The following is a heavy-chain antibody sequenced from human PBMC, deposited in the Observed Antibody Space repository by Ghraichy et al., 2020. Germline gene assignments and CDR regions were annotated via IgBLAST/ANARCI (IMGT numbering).Heavy chain of an antibody. Sequence: ASVKVSCKASGYTFTSYGISWVRQAPGQGLEWMGWISAYNGNTNYAQKLQGRVTMTTDTSTSTAYMELRSLRSDDTAVYYCARDEGLLWFGELLPSRNFDYWGQGTLVTVSS. CDR2: ISAYNGNT. J-gene: IGHJ4*02. D-gene: IGHD3-10*01. CDR3: ARDEGLLWFGELLPSRNFDY. V-gene: IGHV1-18*01. CDR1: GYTFTSYG.